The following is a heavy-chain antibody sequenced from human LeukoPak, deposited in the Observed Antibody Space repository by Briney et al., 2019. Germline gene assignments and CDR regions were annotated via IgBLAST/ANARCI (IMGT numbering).Heavy chain of an antibody. CDR1: GYSFTSYW. CDR2: IYPGDSDT. V-gene: IGHV5-51*01. D-gene: IGHD4-23*01. Sequence: PGESLKISCKGSGYSFTSYWIGWVRQMPGKGLEWMGIIYPGDSDTRYSPSFQGQVTISADKSISTAYLQWSSLKASDTAMYYCARRIYRTAGEGYGGAVSAYAFDIRGQGTMVTVSS. CDR3: ARRIYRTAGEGYGGAVSAYAFDI. J-gene: IGHJ3*02.